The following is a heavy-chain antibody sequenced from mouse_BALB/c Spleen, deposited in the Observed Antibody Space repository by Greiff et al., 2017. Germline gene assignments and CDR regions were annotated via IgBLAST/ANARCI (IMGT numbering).Heavy chain of an antibody. CDR1: GYTFTSYW. Sequence: QVQLQQPGAELVKPGASVKLSCKASGYTFTSYWMHWVKQRPGQGLEWIGEIDPSDSYTNYNQKFKGKATLTVDKSSSTAYMQLSSLTSEDSAVYYCARSVITTVVASDVWGAGTTVTVSS. V-gene: IGHV1-69*02. CDR3: ARSVITTVVASDV. D-gene: IGHD1-1*01. J-gene: IGHJ1*01. CDR2: IDPSDSYT.